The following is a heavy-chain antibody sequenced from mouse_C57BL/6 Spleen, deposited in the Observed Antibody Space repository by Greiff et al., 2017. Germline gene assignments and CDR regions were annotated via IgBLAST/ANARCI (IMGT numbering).Heavy chain of an antibody. CDR3: ARRLLRPDYFDY. J-gene: IGHJ2*01. CDR2: INPNNGGT. Sequence: EVQLQESGPELVKPGASVKIPCKASGYTFTDYNMDWVKQSHGKSLEWIGDINPNNGGTIYNQKFKGKVTLTVDKSASTAYMELRSLTSEDTAVDYCARRLLRPDYFDYWGQGTTLTVSS. V-gene: IGHV1-18*01. D-gene: IGHD1-1*01. CDR1: GYTFTDYN.